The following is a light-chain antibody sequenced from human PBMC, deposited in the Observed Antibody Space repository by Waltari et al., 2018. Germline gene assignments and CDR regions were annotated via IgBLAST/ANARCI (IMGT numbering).Light chain of an antibody. CDR1: QSITNTY. CDR2: GAS. CDR3: QQYGSSLWT. J-gene: IGKJ1*01. V-gene: IGKV3-20*01. Sequence: EIVLKQSPGTLSLSPGEGATLSCRASQSITNTYLACYQQKPGQAPRLLIYGASTRATCIPDRFSGSGSGTDFTLTISRLEPEDFAVFYCQQYGSSLWTFGQGTKVEIK.